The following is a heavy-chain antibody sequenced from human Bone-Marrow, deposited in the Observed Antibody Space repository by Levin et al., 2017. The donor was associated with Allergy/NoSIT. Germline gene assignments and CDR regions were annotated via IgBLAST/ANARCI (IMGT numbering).Heavy chain of an antibody. CDR1: GYTLSKLS. CDR2: FAPEDGET. Sequence: ASVKVSCKISGYTLSKLSMHWVRQGPGKGFEWVGGFAPEDGETIYAQRFQGRVIMTDDISTDIASMELSSLTSEDTAMYYCATGITVVGRGVYFDYWGQGTLVTVSS. J-gene: IGHJ4*02. CDR3: ATGITVVGRGVYFDY. D-gene: IGHD6-19*01. V-gene: IGHV1-24*01.